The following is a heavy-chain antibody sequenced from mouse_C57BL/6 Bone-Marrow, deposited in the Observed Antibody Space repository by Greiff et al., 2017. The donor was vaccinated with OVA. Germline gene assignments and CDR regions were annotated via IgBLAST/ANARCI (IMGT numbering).Heavy chain of an antibody. CDR2: IYPGDGDT. CDR1: GYAFSSSW. V-gene: IGHV1-82*01. J-gene: IGHJ2*01. Sequence: QVQLQQSGPELVKPGASVKISCKASGYAFSSSWMHWVKQRPGKGLEWIGRIYPGDGDTNYNAKFKGKATLTADKSSSTAYMQLSSLTSEDSAVYFCAYYYYFDYWGQGTTLTVSS. D-gene: IGHD2-1*01. CDR3: AYYYYFDY.